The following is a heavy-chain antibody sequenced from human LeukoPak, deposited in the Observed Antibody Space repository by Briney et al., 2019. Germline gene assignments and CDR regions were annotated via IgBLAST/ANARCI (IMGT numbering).Heavy chain of an antibody. CDR2: ISGSGGST. D-gene: IGHD2-2*01. CDR3: AWHCSSTSCSQGGLDY. Sequence: PGGSLRLSCAASGFTFSSHAMSWVRQAPGKGLEWVSAISGSGGSTYYADSVKGRLTISRDNSKNTLYLQMNSLRAEDTAVYYCAWHCSSTSCSQGGLDYWGQGTLVTVSS. J-gene: IGHJ4*02. CDR1: GFTFSSHA. V-gene: IGHV3-23*01.